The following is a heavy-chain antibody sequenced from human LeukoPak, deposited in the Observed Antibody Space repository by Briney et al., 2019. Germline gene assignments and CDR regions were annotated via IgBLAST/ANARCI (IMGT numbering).Heavy chain of an antibody. Sequence: SETLSLTCTVSGGSISSSSYYWGWIRQPPGKGLEWIGSMYYSGSTSYNPSLKSRVTISVDKSKNQFSLKLSSVTAADTAVYYCARDPRDSSSSPYWGQGTLVTVSS. CDR3: ARDPRDSSSSPY. CDR1: GGSISSSSYY. J-gene: IGHJ4*02. V-gene: IGHV4-39*07. D-gene: IGHD6-6*01. CDR2: MYYSGST.